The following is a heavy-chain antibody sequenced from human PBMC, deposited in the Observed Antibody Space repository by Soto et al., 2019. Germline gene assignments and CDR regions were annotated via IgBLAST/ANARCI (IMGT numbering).Heavy chain of an antibody. D-gene: IGHD3-22*01. CDR1: GYTFTNYY. J-gene: IGHJ5*01. V-gene: IGHV1-46*03. CDR3: ARDSVEYYDTSGSPYNWFDS. CDR2: INPIGGST. Sequence: ASVKVSCKASGYTFTNYYVHWVRQAPGQGLEWMGIINPIGGSTTYAQKFQGRVTMTRDTSTSTVYMELSSLRSDDAAVYYCARDSVEYYDTSGSPYNWFDSWGQGTLVTVSS.